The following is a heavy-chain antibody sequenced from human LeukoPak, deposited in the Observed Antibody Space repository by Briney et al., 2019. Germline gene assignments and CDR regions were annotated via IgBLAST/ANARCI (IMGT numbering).Heavy chain of an antibody. CDR1: GGSFSGYY. V-gene: IGHV4-34*01. J-gene: IGHJ4*02. D-gene: IGHD6-13*01. Sequence: SETLSLTCAVYGGSFSGYYWSWIRQPPGKGLEWIGEINHSGSTNYNPSLKSRVTISVDTSKNQFSLKLSSVTAADTAVYYCARALRSSRYFGFHYWGQGTLVTVSS. CDR2: INHSGST. CDR3: ARALRSSRYFGFHY.